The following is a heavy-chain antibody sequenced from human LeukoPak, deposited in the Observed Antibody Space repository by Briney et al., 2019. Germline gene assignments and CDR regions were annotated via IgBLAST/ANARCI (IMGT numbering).Heavy chain of an antibody. D-gene: IGHD3-3*01. V-gene: IGHV3-30-3*01. CDR2: ISFAGDNK. J-gene: IGHJ1*01. Sequence: GGSLRLSCTASEFTFSSYAMHWVRQAPGKGLEWVAVISFAGDNKLYADSVKGRFTISRDDSKSTLFLQMNNLRPEDKGVYYCAAPPFFWGQGTLVTVSS. CDR3: AAPPFF. CDR1: EFTFSSYA.